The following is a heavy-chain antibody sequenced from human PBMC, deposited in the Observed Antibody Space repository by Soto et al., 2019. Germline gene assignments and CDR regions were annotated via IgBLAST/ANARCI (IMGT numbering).Heavy chain of an antibody. V-gene: IGHV1-2*02. CDR2: INPNSGGT. CDR3: ALYGSGSQNYYYMDV. D-gene: IGHD3-10*01. CDR1: GYTFTGYY. Sequence: ASVKVSCKASGYTFTGYYMHWVRQAPGQGLEWMGWINPNSGGTSYAQKFQGRVTMTADTSISTVYMELSRLRSEDTAVYYCALYGSGSQNYYYMDVWGKGTTVTVSS. J-gene: IGHJ6*03.